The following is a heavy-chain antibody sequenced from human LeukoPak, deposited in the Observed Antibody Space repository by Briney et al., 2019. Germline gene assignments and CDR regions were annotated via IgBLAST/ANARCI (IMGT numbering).Heavy chain of an antibody. CDR3: AKSAGYTASQVDS. D-gene: IGHD6-13*01. Sequence: GGSLRLSCAASGFTFSSYAVSWVRQAPGKGLEWVSGISGSAGHTYYADSVKGRFTISRDNSKDTLYLQMNSLRADDTAVYYCAKSAGYTASQVDSWGQGTLVTVSS. J-gene: IGHJ4*02. CDR1: GFTFSSYA. V-gene: IGHV3-23*01. CDR2: ISGSAGHT.